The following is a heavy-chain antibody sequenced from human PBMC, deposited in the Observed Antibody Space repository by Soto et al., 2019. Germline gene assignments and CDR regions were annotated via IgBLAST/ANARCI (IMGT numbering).Heavy chain of an antibody. CDR3: ARAGRGYCSGGSCYSGLHGMDV. Sequence: QVQLQESGPGLMKPSGTLSLTCAVSGGSISSSNWWSWVRQPPGKGLEWIGEIYHSGSTNYNPSLKSRVTISVDKSKNQFSLKLSSVTAADTAVYYCARAGRGYCSGGSCYSGLHGMDVWGQGTTVTVSS. J-gene: IGHJ6*02. CDR1: GGSISSSNW. D-gene: IGHD2-15*01. CDR2: IYHSGST. V-gene: IGHV4-4*02.